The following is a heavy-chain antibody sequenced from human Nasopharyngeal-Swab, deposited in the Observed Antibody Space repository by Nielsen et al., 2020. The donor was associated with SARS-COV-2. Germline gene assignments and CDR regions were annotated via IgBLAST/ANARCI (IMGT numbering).Heavy chain of an antibody. J-gene: IGHJ5*02. CDR2: IKQDGSEK. D-gene: IGHD2-2*03. V-gene: IGHV3-7*01. CDR3: ARDFLLDRVPNWFDP. CDR1: GFTFSSYS. Sequence: GESLKISCAASGFTFSSYSMNWVRQAPGKGLEWVANIKQDGSEKYYVDSVKGRFTISRDNAKNSLYLQMNSLRAEDTAVYYCARDFLLDRVPNWFDPWGQGTLVTVSS.